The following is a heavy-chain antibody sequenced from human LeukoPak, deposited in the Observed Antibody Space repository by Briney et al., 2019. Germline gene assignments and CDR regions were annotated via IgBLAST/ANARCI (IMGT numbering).Heavy chain of an antibody. V-gene: IGHV3-7*01. CDR3: ARDGHKYGMDV. CDR1: GFTFSSYW. CDR2: IKQDGSEK. Sequence: GGTLRLSCAASGFTFSSYWMSWVRQAPGKGLEWVANIKQDGSEKYYVDSVKGRFTISRDNAKNSLYLQMNSLKAEDTAVYYCARDGHKYGMDVWGQGTTVTVSS. J-gene: IGHJ6*02.